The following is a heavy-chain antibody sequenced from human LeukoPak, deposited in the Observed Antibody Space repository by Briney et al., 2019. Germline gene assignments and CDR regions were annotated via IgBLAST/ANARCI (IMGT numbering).Heavy chain of an antibody. CDR2: INHSGST. CDR3: ARGISRYYYGSGSYALDY. Sequence: SETLSLTCAVYGGSFSGYYWSWIRQPPGKGLEWIGEINHSGSTNYNPSLKSRVTISVDTSKNQFSLKLSSVTAADTAVYYCARGISRYYYGSGSYALDYWGQGTLVTVSS. CDR1: GGSFSGYY. J-gene: IGHJ4*02. V-gene: IGHV4-34*01. D-gene: IGHD3-10*01.